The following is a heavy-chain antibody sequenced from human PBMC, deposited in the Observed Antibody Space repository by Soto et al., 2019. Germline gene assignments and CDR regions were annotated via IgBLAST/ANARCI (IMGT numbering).Heavy chain of an antibody. CDR1: GSSFTGDY. CDR2: VFGNGGGPP. CDR3: ARDLPPYDRSKRPAGAFED. D-gene: IGHD3-22*01. J-gene: IGHJ4*02. V-gene: IGHV4-4*07. Sequence: QVQLQESGPGLLRPSETLSLTCSVSGSSFTGDYWSWIRQPAGKGLEWIGRVFGNGGGPPIYKSSLQTRVTMSVDPCMTKFSLKLTSVTAADTAVYYCARDLPPYDRSKRPAGAFEDWGPGILVTVSS.